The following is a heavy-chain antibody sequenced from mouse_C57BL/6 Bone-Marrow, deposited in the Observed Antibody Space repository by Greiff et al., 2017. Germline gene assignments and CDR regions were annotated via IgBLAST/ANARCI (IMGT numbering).Heavy chain of an antibody. CDR3: ARGELDDYDSAWFAY. D-gene: IGHD2-4*01. CDR1: GYTFTSYW. CDR2: IDPSDSET. V-gene: IGHV1-52*01. Sequence: VQLQQPGAELVRPGSSVKLSCKASGYTFTSYWMHWVKQRPIQGLEWIGNIDPSDSETHYNQKFKDKATLTVDKSSSTAYMQLSSLTSEDSAVYYCARGELDDYDSAWFAYWGQGTLVTVSA. J-gene: IGHJ3*01.